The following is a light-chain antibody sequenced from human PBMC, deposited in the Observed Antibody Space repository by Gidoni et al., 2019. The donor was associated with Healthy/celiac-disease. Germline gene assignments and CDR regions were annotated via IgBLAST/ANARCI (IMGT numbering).Light chain of an antibody. CDR2: RDS. Sequence: SCELTQPLSVSVALGKTARITCGGNNIGSKNVHWYQQKPGQAPVLVIYRDSNRPSGIPERFSGSNSGNTATLTISRAQAGDEADYYCQVWESSTVVFGGGTKLTVL. CDR3: QVWESSTVV. CDR1: NIGSKN. V-gene: IGLV3-9*01. J-gene: IGLJ2*01.